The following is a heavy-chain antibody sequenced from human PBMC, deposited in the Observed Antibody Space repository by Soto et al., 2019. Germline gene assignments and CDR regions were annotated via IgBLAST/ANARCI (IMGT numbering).Heavy chain of an antibody. CDR1: GGTLSSYA. J-gene: IGHJ6*02. D-gene: IGHD4-17*01. CDR2: IIPIFGTA. CDR3: ARAPLYGDYVSWKLYGMDV. V-gene: IGHV1-69*13. Sequence: GASVKVSCKASGGTLSSYAISWVRQAPGQGLEWMGGIIPIFGTANYAQKFQGRVTITADESTSTAYMELSSLRSEDTAVYYCARAPLYGDYVSWKLYGMDVWGQGTTVTVSS.